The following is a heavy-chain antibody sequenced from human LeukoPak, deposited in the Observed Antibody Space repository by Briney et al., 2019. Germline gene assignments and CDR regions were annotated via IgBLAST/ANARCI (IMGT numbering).Heavy chain of an antibody. V-gene: IGHV3-23*01. D-gene: IGHD3-10*01. CDR2: ISGSGSST. Sequence: GGSLRLSCAASGFTVSSNYMSWVRQAPGKWLEWVSAISGSGSSTYYADSVKGRFTISRDNSKNTLYLQMNSLRAEDTAVYYCAKDHSSGYPDAFDIWGQGTMVTVSS. J-gene: IGHJ3*02. CDR1: GFTVSSNY. CDR3: AKDHSSGYPDAFDI.